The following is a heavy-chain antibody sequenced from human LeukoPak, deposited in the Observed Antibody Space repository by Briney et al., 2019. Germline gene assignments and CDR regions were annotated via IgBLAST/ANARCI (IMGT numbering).Heavy chain of an antibody. V-gene: IGHV1-8*01. Sequence: ASVKVSCKAPGYTFTSYDINWVRQATGQGLEWMGWMNPNSGNTGYAQKFQGRVTMTRNTSISTAYMEPSSLRSEDTAVYYCARILTDYGDYGGDYRGQGTLVTVSS. CDR3: ARILTDYGDYGGDY. CDR2: MNPNSGNT. D-gene: IGHD4-17*01. CDR1: GYTFTSYD. J-gene: IGHJ4*02.